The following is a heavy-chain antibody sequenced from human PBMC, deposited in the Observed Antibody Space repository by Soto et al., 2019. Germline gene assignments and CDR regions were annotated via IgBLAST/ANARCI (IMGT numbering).Heavy chain of an antibody. CDR1: GYTFTGYY. CDR2: INPNSGGT. V-gene: IGHV1-2*04. J-gene: IGHJ6*02. Sequence: QVQLVQSGAEVKKPGASVKVSCKASGYTFTGYYMHWVRQAPGQGLEWMGWINPNSGGTNYAQKFQGWVTMTRDTSISTAYMELSRLRSDDTAVYYCARADWNAIRIYGMDVWGQGTTVTVSS. CDR3: ARADWNAIRIYGMDV. D-gene: IGHD1-1*01.